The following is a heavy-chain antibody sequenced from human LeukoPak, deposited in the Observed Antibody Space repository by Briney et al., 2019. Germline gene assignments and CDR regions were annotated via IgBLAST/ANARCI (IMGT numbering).Heavy chain of an antibody. J-gene: IGHJ4*02. Sequence: SETLSLTCTVSGGSISSGSYYWGWIRQPPGKGLEWIGYIYYNGNTNYNPSLKSRVTISVDTSKNQFSLKLSSVTAADTAVYYCARETGGYDSSGTNDYWGQRTLVTVSS. D-gene: IGHD3-22*01. CDR1: GGSISSGSYY. V-gene: IGHV4-61*01. CDR2: IYYNGNT. CDR3: ARETGGYDSSGTNDY.